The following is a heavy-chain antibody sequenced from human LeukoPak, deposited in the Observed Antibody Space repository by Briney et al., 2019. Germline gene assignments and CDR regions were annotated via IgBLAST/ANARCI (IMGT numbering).Heavy chain of an antibody. CDR3: AHFPRYSSGWYYDY. D-gene: IGHD6-13*01. J-gene: IGHJ4*02. CDR1: GFSLSTSGVG. V-gene: IGHV2-5*02. CDR2: IYWDDDK. Sequence: SGPTLVNPTETLTLTCTFSGFSLSTSGVGVGWIRQPPGKALEWLALIYWDDDKRYSPSLKSRLTITKDTSKNQVVLTVTNMDPVDIATCYCAHFPRYSSGWYYDYWGQGTLVTVSS.